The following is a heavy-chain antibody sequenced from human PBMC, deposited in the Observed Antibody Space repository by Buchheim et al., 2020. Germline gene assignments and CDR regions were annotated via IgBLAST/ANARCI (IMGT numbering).Heavy chain of an antibody. CDR3: AKTDWLDT. CDR2: IRYDGSAT. CDR1: GFTFSNYW. Sequence: EVLLVESGGGLVQPGGSLKLSCAASGFTFSNYWMHWVRQVPGKGLVWVSRIRYDGSATGYADSVKGRFTISRDHGKNMLYLQMNSLRADDTAVYFCAKTDWLDTWGQGTL. J-gene: IGHJ5*02. D-gene: IGHD1-1*01. V-gene: IGHV3-74*01.